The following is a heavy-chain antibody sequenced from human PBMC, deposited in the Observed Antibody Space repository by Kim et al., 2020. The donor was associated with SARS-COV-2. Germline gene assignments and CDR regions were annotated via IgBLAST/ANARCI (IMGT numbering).Heavy chain of an antibody. CDR3: ATPQGDY. J-gene: IGHJ4*02. CDR2: SGGST. V-gene: IGHV3-23*01. Sequence: SGGSTYYADSVKGRFTISRDNSRNSVYLQMNSLRAEDTAVYYCATPQGDYWGPGTLVTVSS.